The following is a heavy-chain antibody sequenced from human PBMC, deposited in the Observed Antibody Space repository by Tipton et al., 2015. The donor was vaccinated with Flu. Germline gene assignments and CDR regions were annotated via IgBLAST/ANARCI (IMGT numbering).Heavy chain of an antibody. D-gene: IGHD2-2*01. V-gene: IGHV4-34*01. CDR3: ARHQTSSLLPFDY. CDR1: GGSFSGHY. CDR2: INHSGSA. J-gene: IGHJ4*02. Sequence: TLSLTCAVYGGSFSGHYWTWIRQPPGKGLEWIGEINHSGSANYNPSPKSRVTISVDRSKNQFSLKLRSVTGADTAVYYCARHQTSSLLPFDYWGQGTLVTVSS.